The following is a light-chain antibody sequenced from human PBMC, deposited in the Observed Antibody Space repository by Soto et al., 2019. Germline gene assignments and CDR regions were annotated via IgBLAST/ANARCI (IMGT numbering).Light chain of an antibody. CDR1: QSVSSSY. Sequence: EIVLTQSPCTLSVSPGERATLSCRASQSVSSSYLACYQQKPGQAPRLLIYGASSRATGIPDRFSGSGSGTDFTLPISRLEPEDFAVYYCQQCGSSPITFGQGTRLEIK. CDR2: GAS. J-gene: IGKJ5*01. CDR3: QQCGSSPIT. V-gene: IGKV3-20*01.